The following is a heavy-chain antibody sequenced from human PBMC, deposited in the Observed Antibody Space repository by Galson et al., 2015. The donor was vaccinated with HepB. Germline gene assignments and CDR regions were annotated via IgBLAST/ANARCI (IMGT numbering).Heavy chain of an antibody. J-gene: IGHJ4*02. V-gene: IGHV3-21*01. CDR1: GFTFSSYG. CDR2: ISSRSSYI. CDR3: ARDGGYDSLDY. D-gene: IGHD5-12*01. Sequence: SLRLSCAASGFTFSSYGMHWVRQAPGKGLEWVSFISSRSSYIYYADSVKGRFTISRDNANDSLYLEMNSLRAEDTAVYYCARDGGYDSLDYWGQGTLVTVSS.